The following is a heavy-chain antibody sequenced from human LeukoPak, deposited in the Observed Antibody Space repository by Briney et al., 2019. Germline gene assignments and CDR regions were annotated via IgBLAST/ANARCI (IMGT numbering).Heavy chain of an antibody. CDR2: ISAYNGNT. D-gene: IGHD3-22*01. CDR1: GYTFTSYG. V-gene: IGHV1-18*01. Sequence: ASVKVSCKASGYTFTSYGISWVRQAPGQGLEWMGWISAYNGNTNYAQKLQGRVTMTTDTSTSTAYMELSSLRSEDTAVYYCARDPTMIVVAREGSFDYWGQGTLVTVSS. CDR3: ARDPTMIVVAREGSFDY. J-gene: IGHJ4*02.